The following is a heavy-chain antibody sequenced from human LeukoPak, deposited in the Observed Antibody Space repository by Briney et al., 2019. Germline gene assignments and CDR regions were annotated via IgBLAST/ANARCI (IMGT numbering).Heavy chain of an antibody. D-gene: IGHD6-13*01. CDR1: GFTFSSYA. CDR3: ARVGVDNRGSSWYLDY. Sequence: PGRSLRLSCAASGFTFSSYAMHWVRQAPGKGLEGVAVISYDGSNRYYADSVKGRFTISRDNSKKTLYLQMNRLRPEDTAMYYCARVGVDNRGSSWYLDYWGQGTLITVSS. V-gene: IGHV3-30*01. J-gene: IGHJ4*02. CDR2: ISYDGSNR.